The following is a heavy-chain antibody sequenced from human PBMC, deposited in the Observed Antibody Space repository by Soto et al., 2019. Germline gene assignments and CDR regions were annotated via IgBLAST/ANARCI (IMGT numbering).Heavy chain of an antibody. D-gene: IGHD6-13*01. CDR2: IHYSGRT. CDR3: ARVGYSSSWYFDY. CDR1: GGSISSYY. Sequence: SETLSLTCTVSGGSISSYYWSWIRQPPGQGLEWIGYIHYSGRTTYNPSLKSRVTISVDRSKNQFSLKLSSVTAADTAVYYGARVGYSSSWYFDYWGQGTRGAVCS. V-gene: IGHV4-59*01. J-gene: IGHJ4*01.